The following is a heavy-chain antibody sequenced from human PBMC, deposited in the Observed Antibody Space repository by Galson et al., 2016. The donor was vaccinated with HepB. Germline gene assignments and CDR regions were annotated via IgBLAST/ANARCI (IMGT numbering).Heavy chain of an antibody. CDR3: ARQYNFWSGYSESYYGMDV. V-gene: IGHV5-51*01. J-gene: IGHJ6*02. D-gene: IGHD3-3*01. CDR1: GYSFPYYW. Sequence: QSGAEVKKAGESLKISCKASGYSFPYYWIGWVRQEPGKGLEWMGIIYPGDSEIRYSPSFQGQVTMSVDKSISTAFLQWSSLKASDTAMYYCARQYNFWSGYSESYYGMDVWGQGTTVTVSS. CDR2: IYPGDSEI.